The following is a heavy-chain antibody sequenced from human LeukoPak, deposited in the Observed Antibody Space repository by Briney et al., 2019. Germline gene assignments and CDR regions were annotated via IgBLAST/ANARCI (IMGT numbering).Heavy chain of an antibody. D-gene: IGHD2-2*01. CDR1: GFTFSSYW. J-gene: IGHJ4*02. CDR3: ARVWRYCSSTSCYAFDY. V-gene: IGHV3-7*01. Sequence: PGGSLRLSCAASGFTFSSYWMSWVRQAPGKGLEWVADIKQDGSEKYYVDSVKGRFTISRDNAKNSLYLQMNSLRAEDTAVYYCARVWRYCSSTSCYAFDYWGQGTLVTVSS. CDR2: IKQDGSEK.